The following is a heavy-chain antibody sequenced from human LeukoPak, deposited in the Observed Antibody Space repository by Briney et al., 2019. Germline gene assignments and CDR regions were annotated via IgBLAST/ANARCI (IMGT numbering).Heavy chain of an antibody. J-gene: IGHJ6*03. D-gene: IGHD3-10*01. Sequence: ASVKVSCKASGYTFTSYAMHWVRQAPGQRLEWMGWINAGNGNTKYSQEFQGRVTITRDTSASTAYMELSSLRSEDMAVYYCAREMVRGVSPHYYYYMDVWGKGTTVTVSS. V-gene: IGHV1-3*03. CDR1: GYTFTSYA. CDR2: INAGNGNT. CDR3: AREMVRGVSPHYYYYMDV.